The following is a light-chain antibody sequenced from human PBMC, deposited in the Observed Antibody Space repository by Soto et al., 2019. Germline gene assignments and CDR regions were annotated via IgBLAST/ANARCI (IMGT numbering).Light chain of an antibody. V-gene: IGKV3-20*01. CDR3: QQYYSSPWT. Sequence: EIVLTQSPGTLSLSPGERATLSCRASQSISSSYLARYQQKPGQAPRLLIYGASSRATGTPDRFSGSGSGTDFTLTISRLEPEDFAVYYCQQYYSSPWTFGLGTKV. CDR2: GAS. J-gene: IGKJ1*01. CDR1: QSISSSY.